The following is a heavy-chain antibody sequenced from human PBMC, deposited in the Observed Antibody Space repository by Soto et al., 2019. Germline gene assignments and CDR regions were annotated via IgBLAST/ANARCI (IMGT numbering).Heavy chain of an antibody. CDR3: ARVMTYYYDSSGAMDV. J-gene: IGHJ6*02. CDR2: INPNSGGT. CDR1: GYTFTGYY. D-gene: IGHD3-22*01. V-gene: IGHV1-2*02. Sequence: ASVKVSCKAPGYTFTGYYMHWVRQAPGQGLEWMGWINPNSGGTNYAQKFRGRVTMTRDTSISTAYMELSRLRSDDTAVYYCARVMTYYYDSSGAMDVWGQGTTVTVSS.